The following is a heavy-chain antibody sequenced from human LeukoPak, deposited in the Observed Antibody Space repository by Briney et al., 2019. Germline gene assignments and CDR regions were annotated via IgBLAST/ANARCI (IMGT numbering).Heavy chain of an antibody. Sequence: SETLSLTCTVSGASISSSRYYGGWIRQPPGKGLEWIGSIHYSGGTYDNPSLKSRVTISVDTSKNQFSLKLSSVTAADTAVYYRADGGFDLWGQGTMVTVSS. J-gene: IGHJ3*01. D-gene: IGHD2-15*01. CDR2: IHYSGGT. CDR3: ADGGFDL. CDR1: GASISSSRYY. V-gene: IGHV4-39*01.